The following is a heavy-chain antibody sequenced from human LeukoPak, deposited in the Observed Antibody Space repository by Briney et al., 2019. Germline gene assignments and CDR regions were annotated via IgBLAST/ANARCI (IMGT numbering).Heavy chain of an antibody. CDR1: GFTFSSYA. J-gene: IGHJ3*02. Sequence: GGSLRLSCAASGFTFSSYAMSWVRQAPGKGLEWLSTISGSVVYTYYADSVRGRFTISRDNSKNTLYLQMNSLSAEDTAVYYCAKDRAYSSYSHAFDIWGQGTMVTVSS. V-gene: IGHV3-23*01. CDR2: ISGSVVYT. CDR3: AKDRAYSSYSHAFDI. D-gene: IGHD2-15*01.